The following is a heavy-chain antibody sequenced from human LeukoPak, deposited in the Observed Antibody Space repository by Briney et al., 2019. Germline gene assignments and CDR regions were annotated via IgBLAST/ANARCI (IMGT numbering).Heavy chain of an antibody. J-gene: IGHJ6*02. CDR2: IYYSGST. CDR1: GGSISSGGYY. V-gene: IGHV4-31*03. Sequence: PSQTLSLTCTVSGGSISSGGYYWSWLRQHPGKGLEWIGYIYYSGSTYYNPSLKSRVTISVDTSKNQFSLKLSSVTAADTAVYYCARDGPHYSMDVWGQGTTVTVSS. CDR3: ARDGPHYSMDV.